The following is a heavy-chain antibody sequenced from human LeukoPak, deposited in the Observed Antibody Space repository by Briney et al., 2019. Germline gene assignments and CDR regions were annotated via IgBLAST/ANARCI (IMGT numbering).Heavy chain of an antibody. J-gene: IGHJ5*02. D-gene: IGHD1-1*01. Sequence: SETLSLTCTVSGGSISSFYWSWIRQPPGKGLEWIGYIYYSGSTNYNPSLKSRVTISVDTSKNQFSLKLSSVTAADTAVYYCARHGTSGTNLNWFDPWGQGTLVTFSS. CDR1: GGSISSFY. CDR2: IYYSGST. CDR3: ARHGTSGTNLNWFDP. V-gene: IGHV4-59*01.